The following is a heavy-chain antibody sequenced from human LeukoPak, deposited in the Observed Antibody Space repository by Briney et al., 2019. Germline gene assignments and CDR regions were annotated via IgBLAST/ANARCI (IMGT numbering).Heavy chain of an antibody. CDR2: IYSGGST. V-gene: IGHV3-53*01. J-gene: IGHJ4*02. D-gene: IGHD6-19*01. CDR1: GFTVSSNY. Sequence: GGSLRLSCAASGFTVSSNYMSWVRQAPGKGLEWVSVIYSGGSTYYADSVKGRFTISRDNSKNTLYLQMNSLRAEDTAVYYCARESAVAAEGDYFDHWGQGTLVTVSS. CDR3: ARESAVAAEGDYFDH.